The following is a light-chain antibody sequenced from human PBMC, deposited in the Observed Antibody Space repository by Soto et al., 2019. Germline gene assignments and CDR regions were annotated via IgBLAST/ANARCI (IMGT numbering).Light chain of an antibody. CDR1: QGISSY. CDR2: AAS. Sequence: DIKLTQSPSFLSASVGDRVTITFRASQGISSYLAWYQQKPGKAPKLLIYAASTLQSGVPSRFSGSGSGTEFTLTISSLQPEDFATYYCQQLNSYPTFGQGTRLEI. V-gene: IGKV1-9*01. CDR3: QQLNSYPT. J-gene: IGKJ5*01.